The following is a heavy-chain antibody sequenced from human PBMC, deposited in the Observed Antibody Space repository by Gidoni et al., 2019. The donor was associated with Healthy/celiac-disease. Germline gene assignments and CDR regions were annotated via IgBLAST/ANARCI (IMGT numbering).Heavy chain of an antibody. J-gene: IGHJ4*02. V-gene: IGHV5-10-1*03. D-gene: IGHD2-21*02. CDR3: ARLSDYCGGDCYYTFDY. Sequence: VQLVQSGAEVKKPGESLRISCKGSGYSFTSSWISRVRQMPGRGLEWMGRIDPSDSYTNYSPSFQGHVTISADKSISTAYLQWSSRKASDTAMYYCARLSDYCGGDCYYTFDYWGQGTLVTVSS. CDR1: GYSFTSSW. CDR2: IDPSDSYT.